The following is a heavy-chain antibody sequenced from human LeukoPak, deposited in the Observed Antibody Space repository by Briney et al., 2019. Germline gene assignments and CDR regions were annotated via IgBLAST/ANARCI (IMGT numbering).Heavy chain of an antibody. D-gene: IGHD5-12*01. CDR3: ARVREDSGYDSGWFDP. J-gene: IGHJ5*02. Sequence: PSETLSLTCTVSGGSISSYYWSWIRQPPGKGLEWIGYIYYSGSTNYNPSLKSRVTISVDTSKNQFSLKLSSVTAADTAVYYCARVREDSGYDSGWFDPWGQGTLVTVSS. CDR2: IYYSGST. V-gene: IGHV4-59*01. CDR1: GGSISSYY.